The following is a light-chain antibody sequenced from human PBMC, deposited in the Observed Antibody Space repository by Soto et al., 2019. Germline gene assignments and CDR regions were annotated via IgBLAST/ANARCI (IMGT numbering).Light chain of an antibody. CDR2: DVN. CDR3: SSYTSSNTVV. J-gene: IGLJ2*01. V-gene: IGLV2-14*03. CDR1: SSDVGGYNY. Sequence: QSAPTQPASVSGSPEQSITISCTGTSSDVGGYNYVSWYQQHPGKAPKLKIYDVNNRASGVSNRFSGSKSGNTASLTISGLQAEDEADYYCSSYTSSNTVVFGGGTKLTVL.